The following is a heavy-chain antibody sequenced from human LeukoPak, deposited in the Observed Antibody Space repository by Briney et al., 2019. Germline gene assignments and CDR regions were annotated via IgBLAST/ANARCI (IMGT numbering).Heavy chain of an antibody. CDR1: GFTVSSNY. CDR3: ARDKAVAEHNWFDP. CDR2: IYSGGST. J-gene: IGHJ5*02. D-gene: IGHD6-19*01. V-gene: IGHV3-53*05. Sequence: GGSLRLSCAASGFTVSSNYMSWVRQAPGKGLEWVSVIYSGGSTYYADSVKGRFTISRDNSKNTLYLQMNSLRAEDTAVYYCARDKAVAEHNWFDPWGQGTLVTVSS.